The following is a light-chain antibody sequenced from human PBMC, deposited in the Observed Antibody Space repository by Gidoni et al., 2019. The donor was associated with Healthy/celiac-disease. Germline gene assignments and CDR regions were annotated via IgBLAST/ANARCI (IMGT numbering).Light chain of an antibody. CDR3: SSYTSSSTLV. V-gene: IGLV2-14*01. J-gene: IGLJ2*01. CDR2: DVS. Sequence: QSALTPPASVSGSPGQSITISCTGTSSDVGGYNYLSWYQQHPGKAPKLMIYDVSNRPSGVSNRFSGSKSGNTASLTISGLQAEDEADYYCSSYTSSSTLVFGGGTKLTVL. CDR1: SSDVGGYNY.